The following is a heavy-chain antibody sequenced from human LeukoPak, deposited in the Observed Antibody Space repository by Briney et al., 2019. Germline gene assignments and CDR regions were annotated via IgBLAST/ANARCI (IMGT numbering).Heavy chain of an antibody. Sequence: PSETLSLTCTVSGGSISSYYWSWIRQPPGKGLEWIGYIYYSGSTNYSPSLKSRVTISVDTSKNQFSLKLSSVTAADTAVYYCASLRTYYYDSSGYPRGGYFDYWGQGTLVTVSS. CDR1: GGSISSYY. CDR3: ASLRTYYYDSSGYPRGGYFDY. J-gene: IGHJ4*02. V-gene: IGHV4-59*08. D-gene: IGHD3-22*01. CDR2: IYYSGST.